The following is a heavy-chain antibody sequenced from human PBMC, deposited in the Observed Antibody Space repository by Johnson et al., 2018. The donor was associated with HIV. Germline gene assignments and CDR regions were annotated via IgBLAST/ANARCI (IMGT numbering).Heavy chain of an antibody. CDR1: GFTFSSYA. CDR2: ISGSGGST. Sequence: VQLVESGGGLVQPGGSLRLSCAASGFTFSSYAMSWVRQAPGKGLEWVSAISGSGGSTYYADSVKGRFTISRDNSKNTLYLQMNSLRAEDTAVYYCARDSVIAVTLSDALDIWGQGTVVTVSS. J-gene: IGHJ3*02. D-gene: IGHD6-19*01. V-gene: IGHV3-23*04. CDR3: ARDSVIAVTLSDALDI.